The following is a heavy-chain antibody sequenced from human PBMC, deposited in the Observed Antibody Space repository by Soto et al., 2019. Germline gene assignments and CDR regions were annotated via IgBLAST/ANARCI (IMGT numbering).Heavy chain of an antibody. V-gene: IGHV3-21*01. CDR3: ARFSGTGLDY. J-gene: IGHJ4*02. CDR1: GFAFSTYS. CDR2: ISSSSSYI. Sequence: EVQLVESGGGLVKPGGSLRLSCAASGFAFSTYSINWVRQPPGKGLEWVSSISSSSSYIYYADSVKGRFNISRDNAKNSLYLQMNSLRAEDTAVYYCARFSGTGLDYWGQGTLVTVSS. D-gene: IGHD3-9*01.